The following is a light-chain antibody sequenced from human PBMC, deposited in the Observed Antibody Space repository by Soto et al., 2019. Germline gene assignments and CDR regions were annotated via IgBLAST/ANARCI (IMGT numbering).Light chain of an antibody. J-gene: IGLJ3*02. V-gene: IGLV2-11*01. CDR1: SSDVDNYNN. CDR2: DVN. CDR3: QSYASSNLWV. Sequence: QSALTQPRSVSGSPGQSVTISCTRTSSDVDNYNNVSWYQQHPGKAPKLLIYDVNKRPSGVPYRFSGSKSGNTASLTISGLKTEDEADYYCQSYASSNLWVFGGGTKLTVL.